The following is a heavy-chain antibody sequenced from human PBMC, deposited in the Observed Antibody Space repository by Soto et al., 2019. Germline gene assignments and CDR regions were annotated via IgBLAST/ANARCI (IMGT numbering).Heavy chain of an antibody. CDR1: GFSFSHYA. Sequence: GGALGLCCGASGFSFSHYAMHWVRQAPGRGLERAGAISYDGNIKRYADSVKGRFTISRDDSENTLYLQMNSLRPEETAVYYCARSGYCSGGRCYSPYYYYYGMDVWGQGTTVTVSS. J-gene: IGHJ6*01. D-gene: IGHD2-15*01. V-gene: IGHV3-30-3*01. CDR3: ARSGYCSGGRCYSPYYYYYGMDV. CDR2: ISYDGNIK.